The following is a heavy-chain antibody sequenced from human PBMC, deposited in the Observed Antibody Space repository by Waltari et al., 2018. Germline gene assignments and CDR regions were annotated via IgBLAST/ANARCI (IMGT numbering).Heavy chain of an antibody. CDR3: ARDQRFLESLYPYYYALDA. CDR2: IYHSGTT. D-gene: IGHD3-3*01. Sequence: QVQLQESGPGLVKPSETLSLTCAVSNFYISDGYYWGWIRQSPGKGLEWIGSIYHSGTTHYNPSLESRVTISVDRSRNQFSLKVTSVSAADTAVYFCARDQRFLESLYPYYYALDAWGRGITVTVS. CDR1: NFYISDGYY. V-gene: IGHV4-38-2*02. J-gene: IGHJ6*02.